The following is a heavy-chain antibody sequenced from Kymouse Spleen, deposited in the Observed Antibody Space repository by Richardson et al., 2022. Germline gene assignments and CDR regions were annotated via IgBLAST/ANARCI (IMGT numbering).Heavy chain of an antibody. CDR2: TYYRSKWYN. D-gene: IGHD1-7*01. CDR1: GDSVSSNSAA. Sequence: QVQLQQSGPGLVKPSQTLSLTCAISGDSVSSNSAAWNWIRQSPSRGLEWLGRTYYRSKWYNDYAVSVKSRITINPDTSKNQFSLQLNSVTPEDTAVYYCARGEMNWNYEDYYYYGMDVWGQGTTVTVSS. V-gene: IGHV6-1*01. J-gene: IGHJ6*02. CDR3: ARGEMNWNYEDYYYYGMDV.